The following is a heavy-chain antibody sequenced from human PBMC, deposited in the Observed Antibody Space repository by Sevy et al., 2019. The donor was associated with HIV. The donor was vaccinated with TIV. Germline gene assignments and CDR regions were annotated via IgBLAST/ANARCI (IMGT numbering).Heavy chain of an antibody. CDR2: IYSGVTT. Sequence: GGSLRLSCAASGFTVGSNYMSWVRQAPGKGLEWVSIIYSGVTTSYADSVKGRFTISRDNSKSRLYLQMNSLRTEDTAENYCARVSVYYYDSSGYYTTGNAFDIWGQGTMVTVSS. V-gene: IGHV3-53*01. D-gene: IGHD3-22*01. J-gene: IGHJ3*02. CDR3: ARVSVYYYDSSGYYTTGNAFDI. CDR1: GFTVGSNY.